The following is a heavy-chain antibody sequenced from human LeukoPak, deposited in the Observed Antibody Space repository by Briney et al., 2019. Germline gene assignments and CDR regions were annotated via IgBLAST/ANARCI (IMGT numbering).Heavy chain of an antibody. CDR1: GYIFTNYN. V-gene: IGHV1-2*02. J-gene: IGHJ5*01. CDR3: ARDYDS. Sequence: ASVKVSCKASGYIFTNYNPHWVRQAPGQGLEYMGWINTNTGETKYAQKLQGRVTMTRDTSISIAYMEVNRLTSDDTAMFYCARDYDSWGQGTLVTVSS. CDR2: INTNTGET.